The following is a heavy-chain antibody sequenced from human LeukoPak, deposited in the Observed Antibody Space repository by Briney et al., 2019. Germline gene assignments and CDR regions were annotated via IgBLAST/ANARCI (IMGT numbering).Heavy chain of an antibody. D-gene: IGHD2-2*01. Sequence: GGSLRLSCAASGFTFSSYAMSWVRQAPGKGLEWVSVISGSGNSTYYADSVKGRFTISRDNAKNSLHLQMNSLRAEDTAVYYCARVGYCSSSTCRNYFDYWGQGTLVTVSS. J-gene: IGHJ4*02. CDR3: ARVGYCSSSTCRNYFDY. V-gene: IGHV3-23*01. CDR2: ISGSGNST. CDR1: GFTFSSYA.